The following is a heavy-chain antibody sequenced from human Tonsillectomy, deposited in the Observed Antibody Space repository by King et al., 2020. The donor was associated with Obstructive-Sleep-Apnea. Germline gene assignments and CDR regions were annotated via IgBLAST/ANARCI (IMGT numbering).Heavy chain of an antibody. CDR2: ISGSGGST. CDR1: GFTFSSYA. J-gene: IGHJ6*02. V-gene: IGHV3-23*04. CDR3: ASSIAAAGSPIYYYYYGMDV. D-gene: IGHD6-13*01. Sequence: VQLVESGGGLVQPGGSLRLSCAASGFTFSSYAMSWVRQAPGKGLEWVSAISGSGGSTYYADSVKGRFTISRDNSKNTLYLQMNSLRAEDTAVYYCASSIAAAGSPIYYYYYGMDVWGQGTTVTVSS.